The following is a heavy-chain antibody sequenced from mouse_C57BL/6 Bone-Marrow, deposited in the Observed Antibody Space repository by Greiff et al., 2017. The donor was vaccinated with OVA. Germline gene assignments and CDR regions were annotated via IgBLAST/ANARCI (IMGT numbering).Heavy chain of an antibody. V-gene: IGHV1-69*01. J-gene: IGHJ2*01. Sequence: QFQLQHPVAELVMPGASVKLSCTSSCYTFTSYWMHCVKQRPGQGLEWIGEIDPSDSYTNYNQKFKGKSTLTVDKSSSTAYMQLSSLTSEDSAVYYCARLKIYFDYWGQGTTLTVSS. CDR1: CYTFTSYW. CDR2: IDPSDSYT. CDR3: ARLKIYFDY.